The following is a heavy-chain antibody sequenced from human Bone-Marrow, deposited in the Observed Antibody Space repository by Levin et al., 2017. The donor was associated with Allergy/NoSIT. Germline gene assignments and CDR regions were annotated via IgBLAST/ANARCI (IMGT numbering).Heavy chain of an antibody. CDR3: ARIRSAAFDM. Sequence: GESLKISCKASGYTFTDYFIHWVRLAPGQGLEWMGWINPNSGDTDSSQNVQGTVTMTRDTSISTAYMEVTSLTSNDTALYYCARIRSAAFDMRGQGTVVTVSS. J-gene: IGHJ3*02. CDR2: INPNSGDT. D-gene: IGHD3-3*01. V-gene: IGHV1-2*02. CDR1: GYTFTDYF.